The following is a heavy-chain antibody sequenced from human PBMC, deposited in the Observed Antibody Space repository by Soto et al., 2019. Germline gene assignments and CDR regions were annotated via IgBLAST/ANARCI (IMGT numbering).Heavy chain of an antibody. CDR3: GRDMDPAYGWGFDP. CDR1: GGSISSGGYY. Sequence: PSETLSLTCTVSGGSISSGGYYWSWIRQHPGKGLEWIGYIYYSGSTYYNPSLKSRVTISVDTSKNQFSLKLSSVTAADTAVYYCGRDMDPAYGWGFDPWGQGTLVAVSS. V-gene: IGHV4-31*03. J-gene: IGHJ5*02. CDR2: IYYSGST. D-gene: IGHD5-18*01.